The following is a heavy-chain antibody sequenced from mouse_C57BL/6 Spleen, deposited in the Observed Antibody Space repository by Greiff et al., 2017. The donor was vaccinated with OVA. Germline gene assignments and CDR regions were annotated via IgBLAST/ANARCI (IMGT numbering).Heavy chain of an antibody. J-gene: IGHJ3*01. CDR1: GYSITSGYY. CDR2: ISYDGSN. V-gene: IGHV3-6*01. Sequence: DVKLVESGPGLVKPSQSLSLTCSVTGYSITSGYYWNWIRQFPGNKLEWMGYISYDGSNNYNPSLKNRISITRDTSKNQFFLKLNSVTTEDTATYYCARDRGYGSSYGAYWGQGTLVTVSA. D-gene: IGHD1-1*01. CDR3: ARDRGYGSSYGAY.